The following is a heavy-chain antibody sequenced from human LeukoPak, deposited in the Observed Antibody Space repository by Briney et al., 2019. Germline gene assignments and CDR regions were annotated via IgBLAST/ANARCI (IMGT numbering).Heavy chain of an antibody. CDR3: AKASRYCSGNSCYSHYFDY. D-gene: IGHD2-15*01. Sequence: QPGGSLRLSCAASAFIFSNYGMHWVRQAPGKGPEWVAFIRYDGSNKYYADSVKGRFTISRDNFKNTLYLQMNSLRVEDTAVYYCAKASRYCSGNSCYSHYFDYWGQGTLVTVSS. V-gene: IGHV3-30*02. J-gene: IGHJ4*02. CDR1: AFIFSNYG. CDR2: IRYDGSNK.